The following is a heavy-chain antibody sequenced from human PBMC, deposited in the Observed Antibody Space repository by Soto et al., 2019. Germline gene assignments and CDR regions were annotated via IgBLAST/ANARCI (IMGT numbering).Heavy chain of an antibody. V-gene: IGHV4-4*02. Sequence: SESLSLTFSVSSGSIYNVYWWSWVRQSPGKGLEWIGETSHDGVTNYNPSLEGRVTISVDTSKNQFSLKLSSVTAADTAVYYCARYSGYDPYYFDYWGQG. D-gene: IGHD5-12*01. J-gene: IGHJ4*02. CDR1: SGSIYNVYW. CDR2: TSHDGVT. CDR3: ARYSGYDPYYFDY.